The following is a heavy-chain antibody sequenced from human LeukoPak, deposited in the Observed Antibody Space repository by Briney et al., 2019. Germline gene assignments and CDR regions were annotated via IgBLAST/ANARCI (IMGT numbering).Heavy chain of an antibody. CDR1: GFTFGDYS. D-gene: IGHD3-3*01. V-gene: IGHV3-49*04. J-gene: IGHJ4*02. CDR3: TREAIYDY. Sequence: GGSLRLSCTTSGFTFGDYSMSWVRQAPGKGLEWVGFIRNKAYGGTPEYAASVKDRFIISRDDSKAIAYLQMNSLRTEDTAVYYCTREAIYDYWGQGTLVTVSS. CDR2: IRNKAYGGTP.